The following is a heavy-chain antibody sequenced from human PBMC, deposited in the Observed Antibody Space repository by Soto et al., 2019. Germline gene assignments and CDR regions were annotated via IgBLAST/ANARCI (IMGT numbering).Heavy chain of an antibody. CDR3: ARDDYYYYGSGIYYYYYMYF. Sequence: PGGSLRLSCAASGFTFSSCAMTWVRLSAGKGLEWVSSISDGGGSTYYADSVKGRFTISRDNAKNSLYLQMNSLRAEDTAVYYCARDDYYYYGSGIYYYYYMYFWGKGTTVTVSS. V-gene: IGHV3-23*01. CDR2: ISDGGGST. CDR1: GFTFSSCA. J-gene: IGHJ6*03. D-gene: IGHD3-10*01.